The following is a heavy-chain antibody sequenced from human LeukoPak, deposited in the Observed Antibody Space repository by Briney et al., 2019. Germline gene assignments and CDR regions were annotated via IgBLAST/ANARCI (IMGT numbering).Heavy chain of an antibody. J-gene: IGHJ4*02. D-gene: IGHD2-15*01. CDR1: GFTFSSYA. V-gene: IGHV3-30*04. CDR3: AKGDCSGGSCYSGRLFDY. CDR2: ISYDGSNK. Sequence: PGGSLRLSCAASGFTFSSYAMHWVRQAPGKGLEWVAVISYDGSNKYYADSVKGRFTISRDNSKNTLYLQMNSLRAEDTAVYYCAKGDCSGGSCYSGRLFDYWGQGTLVTVSS.